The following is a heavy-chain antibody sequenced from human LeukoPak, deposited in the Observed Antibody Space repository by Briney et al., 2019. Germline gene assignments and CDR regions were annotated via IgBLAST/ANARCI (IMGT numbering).Heavy chain of an antibody. CDR1: GYTFTSYG. Sequence: ASVKVSCKASGYTFTSYGISWVRQAPGRGLEWMGWISAYNGNTNYAQKLQGRVTMTTDTSTSTAYMELRSLRSDDTAVYRCARVYYDSSGYYASGDYWGQGTLVTVSS. J-gene: IGHJ4*02. CDR2: ISAYNGNT. D-gene: IGHD3-22*01. V-gene: IGHV1-18*01. CDR3: ARVYYDSSGYYASGDY.